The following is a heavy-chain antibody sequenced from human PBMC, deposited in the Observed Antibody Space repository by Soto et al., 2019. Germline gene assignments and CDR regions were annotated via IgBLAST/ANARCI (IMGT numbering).Heavy chain of an antibody. V-gene: IGHV1-69*06. Sequence: ASVKVSCKASGGTFSSYAISWVRQAPGQGLEWMGGIIPIFGTANYAQKFQGRVTITADKSTSTAYMELSSLRSEDTAVYYCARHYYDRSGYYSGIAYAFDIWGQGTMVTVSS. CDR1: GGTFSSYA. CDR2: IIPIFGTA. CDR3: ARHYYDRSGYYSGIAYAFDI. J-gene: IGHJ3*02. D-gene: IGHD3-22*01.